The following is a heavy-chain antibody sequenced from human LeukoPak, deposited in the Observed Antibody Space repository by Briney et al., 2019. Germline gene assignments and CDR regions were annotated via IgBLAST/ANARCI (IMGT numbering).Heavy chain of an antibody. D-gene: IGHD2-2*02. CDR3: ARHNSKYQLLYEFDY. Sequence: GASLKISCKGSGSRFTSYWIGWVRQMPGKGLEWMGIIYPGDSDTRYSPSFQGQVTISADKSISTAYLQWSSLKASDTAMYYCARHNSKYQLLYEFDYWGQGTLVTVSS. V-gene: IGHV5-51*01. J-gene: IGHJ4*02. CDR2: IYPGDSDT. CDR1: GSRFTSYW.